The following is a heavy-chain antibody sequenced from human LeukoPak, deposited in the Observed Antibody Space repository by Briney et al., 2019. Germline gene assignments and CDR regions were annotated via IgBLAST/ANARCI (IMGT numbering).Heavy chain of an antibody. Sequence: SETLSLTCTDSGGSVTRGAYSWTWIRQPVGKGLEWIGRIYTSGDTKYNPSLKSRVTISVGASNNQFSLKLTSVTAADTAVYYCASGDYGAGSPVMRSWGHGTLVIVSS. CDR1: GGSVTRGAYS. V-gene: IGHV4-61*02. D-gene: IGHD3-10*01. J-gene: IGHJ4*01. CDR3: ASGDYGAGSPVMRS. CDR2: IYTSGDT.